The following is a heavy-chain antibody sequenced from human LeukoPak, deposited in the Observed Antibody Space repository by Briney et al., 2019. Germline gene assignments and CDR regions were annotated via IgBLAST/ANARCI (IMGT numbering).Heavy chain of an antibody. V-gene: IGHV4-61*02. CDR1: GGSISSGSYY. J-gene: IGHJ5*02. D-gene: IGHD2-2*01. CDR3: AREYCSSTSCFPEMDWFDP. CDR2: IYASRST. Sequence: PSQTLSLTCTVSGGSISSGSYYWRSIRQPAGKGLEWNGRIYASRSTHYNPSLRSRVTISVDTSKNQFSLKLSSGTAADTAVYYCAREYCSSTSCFPEMDWFDPWGQGTLVTVSS.